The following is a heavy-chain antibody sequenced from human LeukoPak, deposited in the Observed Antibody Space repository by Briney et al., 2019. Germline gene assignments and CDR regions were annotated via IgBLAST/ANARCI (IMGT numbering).Heavy chain of an antibody. D-gene: IGHD3-10*01. J-gene: IGHJ4*02. CDR1: GGSISSSSYY. Sequence: SETLSLTCTVSGGSISSSSYYWGWIRQPPGKGLEWIGEINHSGSTNYNPSLKSRVTISVDTSKNQFSLKLSSVTAADTAVYYCARGSYYYGSGSYYRFFDYWGQGTLVTVSS. CDR2: INHSGST. CDR3: ARGSYYYGSGSYYRFFDY. V-gene: IGHV4-39*07.